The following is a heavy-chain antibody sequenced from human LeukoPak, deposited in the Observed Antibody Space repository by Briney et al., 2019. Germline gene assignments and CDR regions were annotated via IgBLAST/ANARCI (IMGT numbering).Heavy chain of an antibody. J-gene: IGHJ6*03. V-gene: IGHV4-4*02. Sequence: PSGTLSLTCAVSGASISSGHWWSWVRQPPGMGLEWIGEVAQTGSTKYTPSLKSRVTISLDYSKNQFSLKLSSVTAADTAVYYCARGPPPGYYYYYYMDVWGKGTTVTISS. CDR1: GASISSGHW. CDR3: ARGPPPGYYYYYYMDV. CDR2: VAQTGST.